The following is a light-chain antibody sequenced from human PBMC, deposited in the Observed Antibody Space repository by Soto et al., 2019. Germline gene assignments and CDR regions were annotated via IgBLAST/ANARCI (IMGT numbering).Light chain of an antibody. V-gene: IGKV3-15*01. CDR2: AAS. CDR3: QQYSNWPPWT. CDR1: QSVSIH. Sequence: IVMTQSPATLSVSPGERATLSCRASQSVSIHLAWYQQKPGQAPRLLIYAASSRATGIPARFSGEGSGTEFTLTISSLQSEDFAVYYCQQYSNWPPWTFGQGTKVDIK. J-gene: IGKJ1*01.